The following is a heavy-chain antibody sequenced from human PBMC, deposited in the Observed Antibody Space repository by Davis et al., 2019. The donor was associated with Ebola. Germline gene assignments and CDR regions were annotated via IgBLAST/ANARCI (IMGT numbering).Heavy chain of an antibody. V-gene: IGHV4-39*01. CDR2: IYYSGST. J-gene: IGHJ4*02. D-gene: IGHD3-10*01. CDR1: GGSISSTSYY. Sequence: SETLSLTCSVSGGSISSTSYYWGWIRQPPGKGLEWIGSIYYSGSTYYNPSLKSRVTISVDTSKNQFSLKLSSVTAADTAVYYCASVPYYYGSGSPWGQGTLVTVSP. CDR3: ASVPYYYGSGSP.